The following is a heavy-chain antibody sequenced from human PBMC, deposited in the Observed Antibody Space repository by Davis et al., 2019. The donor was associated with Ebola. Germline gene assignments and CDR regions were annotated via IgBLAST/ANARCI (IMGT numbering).Heavy chain of an antibody. CDR2: ISSSSSYI. D-gene: IGHD2-2*01. Sequence: PGGSLRLSCAASGFTFSSYSMNWVRQAPGKGLEWVSSISSSSSYIYYADSVKGRFTISRDNAKNSLYLQMNSLRAEDTAVYYCARDVYTYCSSTSCLGYFDYWGQGTLVTVSS. V-gene: IGHV3-21*01. CDR1: GFTFSSYS. J-gene: IGHJ4*02. CDR3: ARDVYTYCSSTSCLGYFDY.